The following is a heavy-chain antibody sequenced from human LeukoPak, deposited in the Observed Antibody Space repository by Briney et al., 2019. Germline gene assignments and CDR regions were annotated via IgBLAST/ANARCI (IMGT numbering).Heavy chain of an antibody. D-gene: IGHD6-13*01. CDR1: GYSISSGYY. CDR2: IYHNGST. J-gene: IGHJ5*02. V-gene: IGHV4-38-2*01. CDR3: ARSKGRAAGTMTVIRYNWFDP. Sequence: SETLSLTCAVSGYSISSGYYWGWIRQPPGKGLEWIGSIYHNGSTYYNPSLKSRVTISVDTSKNQFSLKLSSVTAADTAVYYCARSKGRAAGTMTVIRYNWFDPWGREPWSPSPQ.